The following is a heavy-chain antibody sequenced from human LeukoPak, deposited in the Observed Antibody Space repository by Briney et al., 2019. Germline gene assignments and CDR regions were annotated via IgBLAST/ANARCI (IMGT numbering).Heavy chain of an antibody. J-gene: IGHJ4*02. Sequence: ESGPTLVNPTQTLTLTCTFSGFSLSDTAVGVHWIRRPPGKALEWLALVYWNDDNKYSPSLRSRLTVTKGSSKNQAVLTMTNMDPVDTATYYCAHSSGWTTDFWGQGILVTVSS. V-gene: IGHV2-5*01. CDR2: VYWNDDN. CDR1: GFSLSDTAVG. CDR3: AHSSGWTTDF. D-gene: IGHD6-19*01.